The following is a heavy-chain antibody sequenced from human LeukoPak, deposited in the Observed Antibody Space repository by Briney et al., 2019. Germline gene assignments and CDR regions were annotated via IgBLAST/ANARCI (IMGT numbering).Heavy chain of an antibody. J-gene: IGHJ3*02. CDR3: ARPLTLGTFDI. V-gene: IGHV1-18*01. CDR1: GYTFTSSG. CDR2: ISGYNGNT. D-gene: IGHD6-13*01. Sequence: ASVKVSCKASGYTFTSSGITWLRQAPGQGLEWMGWISGYNGNTNYAQNLQGRVTMTTDTSTSTAYMELRSLRSDDTAVYYCARPLTLGTFDIWGQGTMVTVPS.